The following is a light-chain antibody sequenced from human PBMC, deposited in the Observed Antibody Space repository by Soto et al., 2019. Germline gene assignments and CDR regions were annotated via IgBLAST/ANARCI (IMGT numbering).Light chain of an antibody. Sequence: DIQLTQSPSFLSASVGDRVTITCRASQGINTYLGWYQQKPGKAPKLLIYAASTLQSGVPSRFSGSGSGTEFTLTISSLQPEDFATYYCQQLNSYPITFGPGTKVDI. CDR2: AAS. CDR1: QGINTY. V-gene: IGKV1-9*01. J-gene: IGKJ3*01. CDR3: QQLNSYPIT.